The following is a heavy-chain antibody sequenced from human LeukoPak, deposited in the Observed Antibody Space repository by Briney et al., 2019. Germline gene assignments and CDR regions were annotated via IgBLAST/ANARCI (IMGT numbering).Heavy chain of an antibody. J-gene: IGHJ4*02. CDR2: FDPEDGKT. CDR1: GYTLTKLS. CDR3: ATRIAYYDSSGYSLRY. D-gene: IGHD3-22*01. Sequence: ASVKVSCKVSGYTLTKLSMHWVRQAPGKGLEWMGGFDPEDGKTIYAQKVQGRVTMTEDTSTDTAYMELSSLRSEDTAVYYCATRIAYYDSSGYSLRYWGQGTLVTVSS. V-gene: IGHV1-24*01.